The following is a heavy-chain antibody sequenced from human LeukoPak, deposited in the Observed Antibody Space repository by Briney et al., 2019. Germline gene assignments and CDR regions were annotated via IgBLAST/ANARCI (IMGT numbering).Heavy chain of an antibody. CDR2: ISANGGAT. J-gene: IGHJ2*01. CDR1: GFTFSNFA. D-gene: IGHD2-15*01. V-gene: IGHV3-23*01. CDR3: AKNLLGSEAYSWYFDL. Sequence: GGSLRLSCAASGFTFSNFAMSWVRQAPGKGLECVSLISANGGATYYADSVKGRFTISRDNSKNTLYLRMNSLRAEDTAVYYCAKNLLGSEAYSWYFDLWGRGTLVTVSS.